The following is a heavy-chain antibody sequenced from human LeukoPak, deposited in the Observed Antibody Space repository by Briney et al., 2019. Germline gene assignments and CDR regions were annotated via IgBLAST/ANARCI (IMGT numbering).Heavy chain of an antibody. CDR1: GFTFSSYS. D-gene: IGHD4/OR15-4a*01. CDR3: ARLHGAYPFDY. CDR2: ISISSSTI. J-gene: IGHJ4*02. Sequence: PGGSLRLSCAASGFTFSSYSMNWVRQAPGKGLEWVSYISISSSTIYYADSVKGRFTISRDNAKNSLSLQMNSLRAEDTAVYYCARLHGAYPFDYWGQGTLVTVSS. V-gene: IGHV3-48*01.